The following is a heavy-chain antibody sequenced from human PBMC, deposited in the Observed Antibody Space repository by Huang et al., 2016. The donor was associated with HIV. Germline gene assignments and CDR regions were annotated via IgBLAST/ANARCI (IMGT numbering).Heavy chain of an antibody. V-gene: IGHV3-74*01. D-gene: IGHD3-22*01. CDR1: GFSISSYW. CDR3: ARDPRIQSWLNFFDY. Sequence: AASGFSISSYWMHWVLQAPGKGLVWVSRINSDGSSTSYADSVKGRFTISRDNAKNTLYLQMNSLRAEDTAVYYCARDPRIQSWLNFFDYWGQGTLVSVSS. CDR2: INSDGSST. J-gene: IGHJ4*02.